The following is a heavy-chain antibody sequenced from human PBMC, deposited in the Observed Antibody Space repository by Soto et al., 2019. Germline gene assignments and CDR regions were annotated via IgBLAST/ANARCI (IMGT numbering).Heavy chain of an antibody. J-gene: IGHJ4*02. V-gene: IGHV3-23*01. D-gene: IGHD3-22*01. CDR1: GFTFSNYA. Sequence: GGSLRLSCAASGFTFSNYAMSWVRQAPGKGLEWVSALSGGDRSTYYADSVRGRFTISRDDSKNTLYLQMNSLRAEETAVYYCEKAYYYDGSGYFYDYWGQGTLVTVSS. CDR2: LSGGDRST. CDR3: EKAYYYDGSGYFYDY.